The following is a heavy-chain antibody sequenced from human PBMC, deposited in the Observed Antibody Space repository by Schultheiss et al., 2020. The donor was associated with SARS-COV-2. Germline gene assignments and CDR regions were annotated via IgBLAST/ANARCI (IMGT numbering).Heavy chain of an antibody. CDR3: ARASEYYYDSSGYYPADY. D-gene: IGHD3-22*01. V-gene: IGHV3-15*01. CDR1: GFTFSSYA. J-gene: IGHJ4*02. Sequence: GGSLRLSCAASGFTFSSYAMSWVRQAPGKGLEWVGRIKSKTDGGTTDYAAPVKGRFTISRDNAKNSLDLQMNSLRAEDTAVYYCARASEYYYDSSGYYPADYWGQGTLVNVAS. CDR2: IKSKTDGGTT.